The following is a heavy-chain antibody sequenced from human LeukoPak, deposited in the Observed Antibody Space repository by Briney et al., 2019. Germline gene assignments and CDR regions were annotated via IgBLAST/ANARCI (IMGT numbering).Heavy chain of an antibody. CDR1: GGTFSSYA. D-gene: IGHD3-22*01. V-gene: IGHV1-69*01. Sequence: SVKVSCKASGGTFSSYAISWVRQAPGQGLEWMGGIIPIFGTANYAQKFQGRVTITADESTSTAYVELSSLRSEDTAVYYCARARHYYDSSGYYYYGMDVWGQGTTVTVSS. CDR2: IIPIFGTA. CDR3: ARARHYYDSSGYYYYGMDV. J-gene: IGHJ6*02.